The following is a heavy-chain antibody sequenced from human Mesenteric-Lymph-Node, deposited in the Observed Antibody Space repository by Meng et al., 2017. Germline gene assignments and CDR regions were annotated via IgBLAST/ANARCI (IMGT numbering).Heavy chain of an antibody. J-gene: IGHJ4*02. CDR1: GISISGYW. D-gene: IGHD1-26*01. CDR2: TNGDGTDS. CDR3: ARDGVGASPDFDY. V-gene: IGHV3-74*01. Sequence: GGSLRLSCAASGISISGYWMHWVRHAPGKGLLWVSRTNGDGTDSRYADSVKGRFTISRDIAKNTLYLQMNSLTAEDTAVYYCARDGVGASPDFDYWGQGTLVTVSS.